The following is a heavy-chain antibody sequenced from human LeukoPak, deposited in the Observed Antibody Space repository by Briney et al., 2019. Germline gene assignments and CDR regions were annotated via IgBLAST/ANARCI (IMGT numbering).Heavy chain of an antibody. CDR1: GGSISSHY. Sequence: SESLSLTCTVPGGSISSHYGSWIRQPPGKGLEWIGYIYYSGSTNYNPSLKSRVTISVDASKNQFSLKLSSVTAADTAVYYCARGEYSRNWFDPWGQGTLVTVSS. V-gene: IGHV4-59*11. CDR3: ARGEYSRNWFDP. J-gene: IGHJ5*02. D-gene: IGHD6-6*01. CDR2: IYYSGST.